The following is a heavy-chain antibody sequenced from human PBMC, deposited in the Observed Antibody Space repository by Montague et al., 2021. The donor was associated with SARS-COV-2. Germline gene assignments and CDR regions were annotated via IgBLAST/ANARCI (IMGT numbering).Heavy chain of an antibody. J-gene: IGHJ6*02. CDR1: GDSISTDNW. D-gene: IGHD2-2*01. CDR2: ISHSGST. Sequence: SETLSLTCVVSGDSISTDNWWTWVRLPPGEGLEWIAEISHSGSTSYNPSLKSRDTISVDTSKNQFSLKLSSATAADTAVYYCVRVPYRLLFVPRYYGMDVWGQGTTVTVSS. CDR3: VRVPYRLLFVPRYYGMDV. V-gene: IGHV4-4*02.